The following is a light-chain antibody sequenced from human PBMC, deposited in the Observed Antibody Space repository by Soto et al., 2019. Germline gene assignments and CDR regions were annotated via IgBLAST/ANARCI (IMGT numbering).Light chain of an antibody. Sequence: EIVLTQSPGTLPLSPGEIATLSCSASQSVSSSYLAWYQQKPGQAPRLLIYGASSRATGIPDRFSGSGSGTDFTLTISRLEPEDFAVYYCQQYGSSRWTFGQGTKVDIK. J-gene: IGKJ1*01. CDR3: QQYGSSRWT. CDR1: QSVSSSY. CDR2: GAS. V-gene: IGKV3-20*01.